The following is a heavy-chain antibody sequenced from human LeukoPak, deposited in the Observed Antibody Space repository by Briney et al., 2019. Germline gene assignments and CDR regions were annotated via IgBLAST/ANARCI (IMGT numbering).Heavy chain of an antibody. CDR1: GFTFSCYA. J-gene: IGHJ4*02. Sequence: GGSLRLSCAASGFTFSCYAMSWVRQAPGKGVEWVSAISGSGGSTYYADSVKGRFTISRDNSKNTLSLQMNRLRAEDTAVYYCAAGIAAADNADYWGQGTLVTVSS. CDR2: ISGSGGST. V-gene: IGHV3-23*01. D-gene: IGHD6-13*01. CDR3: AAGIAAADNADY.